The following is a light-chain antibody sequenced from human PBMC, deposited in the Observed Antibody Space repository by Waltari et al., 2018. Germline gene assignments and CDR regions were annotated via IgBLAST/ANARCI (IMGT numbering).Light chain of an antibody. Sequence: QSVLTQPPSASGTPGQRVTISCSGSSFHIGRNTVNWYRQSPGTAPKLLIYNNEQRPPGVPDRFSGSKSGTSASLAISGLQSEHEADYYCAAWDDSLNGPVFGGGTKLTVL. CDR1: SFHIGRNT. CDR2: NNE. CDR3: AAWDDSLNGPV. V-gene: IGLV1-44*01. J-gene: IGLJ3*02.